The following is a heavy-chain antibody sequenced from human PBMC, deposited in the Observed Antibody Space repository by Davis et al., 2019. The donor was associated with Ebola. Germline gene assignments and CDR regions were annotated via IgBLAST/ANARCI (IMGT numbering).Heavy chain of an antibody. Sequence: GESLKISCAASGFTFSNAWMGWVRQAPGKGLEWVGRIKTKTDGGTTDYAAPVKGRFTISRDDSKNTLYLQMNSLKTEDTAVYYCTRTPAAGLWGQGTLVTVSS. CDR1: GFTFSNAW. J-gene: IGHJ4*02. CDR3: TRTPAAGL. CDR2: IKTKTDGGTT. D-gene: IGHD6-13*01. V-gene: IGHV3-15*01.